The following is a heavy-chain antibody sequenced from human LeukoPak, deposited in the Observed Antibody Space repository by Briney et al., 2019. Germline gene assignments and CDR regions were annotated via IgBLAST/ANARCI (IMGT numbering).Heavy chain of an antibody. Sequence: GGSLRLSCAASGFIFNLYAMTWVRQAPGKGLEWISTIGGNGLSTYYADSVKGRFTISRDNSKNTLYLQMNTLSVEDTAVYYCAKDLYGDYGNWFDPWGQGTLVTVSS. V-gene: IGHV3-23*01. CDR2: IGGNGLST. D-gene: IGHD4-17*01. J-gene: IGHJ5*02. CDR1: GFIFNLYA. CDR3: AKDLYGDYGNWFDP.